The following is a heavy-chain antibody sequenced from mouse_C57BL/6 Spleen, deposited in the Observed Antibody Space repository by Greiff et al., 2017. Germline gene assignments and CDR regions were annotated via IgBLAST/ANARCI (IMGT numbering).Heavy chain of an antibody. CDR2: ISYDGSN. J-gene: IGHJ3*01. CDR3: AGRFAY. CDR1: GYSIPSGYY. Sequence: EVHLVESGPGLVKPSQSLSLTCSVTGYSIPSGYYWNWIRQFPGNKLAWMGYISYDGSNNYNPSLKNRVSITRDTSKNQFFLKLNSVTTEDTATYYCAGRFAYWGQGTLVTVSA. V-gene: IGHV3-6*01.